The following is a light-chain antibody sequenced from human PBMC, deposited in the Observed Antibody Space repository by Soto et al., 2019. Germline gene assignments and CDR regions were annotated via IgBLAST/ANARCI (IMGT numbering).Light chain of an antibody. CDR2: TAS. Sequence: DIPLTQSPSFLSASVGDRVTITCRATQGIRTYLAWYQHKPGKAPKLLIYTASTLQSGVPSRFSGSGSGTDFTLTISSLQPEDFATYYCQQVKSYPLTFGGGTKVEIK. V-gene: IGKV1-9*01. J-gene: IGKJ4*01. CDR3: QQVKSYPLT. CDR1: QGIRTY.